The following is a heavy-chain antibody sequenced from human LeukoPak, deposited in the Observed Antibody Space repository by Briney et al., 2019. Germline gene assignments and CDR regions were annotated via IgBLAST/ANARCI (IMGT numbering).Heavy chain of an antibody. CDR3: AKDLVDTAMGFDY. J-gene: IGHJ4*02. D-gene: IGHD5-18*01. CDR1: GFTFRSYW. Sequence: GGSLRLSCAASGFTFRSYWMHWVRQAPGKGLVWVSRINSDGSSTSYADSVKGRFTISRDNAKNTLYLQMNSLRAEDTAVYYCAKDLVDTAMGFDYWGQGTLVTVSS. CDR2: INSDGSST. V-gene: IGHV3-74*01.